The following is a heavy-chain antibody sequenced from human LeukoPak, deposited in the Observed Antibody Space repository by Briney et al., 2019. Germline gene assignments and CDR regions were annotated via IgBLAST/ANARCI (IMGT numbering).Heavy chain of an antibody. Sequence: PGGSLRLSCAASGFTVSSDYMSWVRQPPGKGLEWVSVIYSGGSTNYADSVKGRFTISRDNSKNTLHLQMNSLRVEDTAVYYCARGSGYYGMDVWGQGTMVTVSS. CDR1: GFTVSSDY. D-gene: IGHD3-10*01. J-gene: IGHJ6*02. V-gene: IGHV3-53*01. CDR3: ARGSGYYGMDV. CDR2: IYSGGST.